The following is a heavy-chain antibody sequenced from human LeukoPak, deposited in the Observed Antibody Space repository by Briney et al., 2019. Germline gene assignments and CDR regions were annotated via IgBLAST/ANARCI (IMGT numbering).Heavy chain of an antibody. Sequence: GVSLRLSCAASGFTFSSYAMSWVRQAPGKGLAWVSTISGGSGSTYCADSVKGRFTISRDNSKNTLYLQMNSLRDEDTAVYYCAKVFRKDGDFHLFDYWGQGTLVTVSS. CDR3: AKVFRKDGDFHLFDY. CDR1: GFTFSSYA. CDR2: ISGGSGST. D-gene: IGHD4-17*01. V-gene: IGHV3-23*01. J-gene: IGHJ4*02.